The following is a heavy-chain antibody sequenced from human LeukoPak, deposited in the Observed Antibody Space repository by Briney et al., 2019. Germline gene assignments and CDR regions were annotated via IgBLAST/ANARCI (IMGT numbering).Heavy chain of an antibody. CDR1: GFIFSDYN. J-gene: IGHJ6*02. Sequence: GGSLRLSCATSGFIFSDYNMNWVRQAPGKGLEWVSSISRSSSSIYYADSLRGRFTISRDNAKKSLYLQMNSLRAEDTAVYYCARGPGTYGATAYYYYSLDVWGQGTTVTVSS. D-gene: IGHD1-26*01. V-gene: IGHV3-21*01. CDR3: ARGPGTYGATAYYYYSLDV. CDR2: ISRSSSSI.